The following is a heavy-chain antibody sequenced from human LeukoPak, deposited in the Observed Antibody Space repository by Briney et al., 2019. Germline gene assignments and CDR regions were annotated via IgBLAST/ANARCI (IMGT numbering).Heavy chain of an antibody. Sequence: GGSLRLSCAASGFTFSSYAMSWVRQAPGKGLEWVSAISGSGGSTYCADSVKGRFTISRDNSKNTLYLQMNSLRAEDTAVYYCANSIKGTGLLSDYWGQGTLVTVSS. J-gene: IGHJ4*02. CDR1: GFTFSSYA. CDR2: ISGSGGST. V-gene: IGHV3-23*01. D-gene: IGHD2-21*02. CDR3: ANSIKGTGLLSDY.